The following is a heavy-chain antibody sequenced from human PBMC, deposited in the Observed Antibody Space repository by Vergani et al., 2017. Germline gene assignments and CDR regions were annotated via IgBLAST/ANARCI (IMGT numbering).Heavy chain of an antibody. CDR2: ISNSGNTI. CDR1: GFSFSDHY. D-gene: IGHD3-16*01. Sequence: QVQLVESGGGLVKPGGSLRLSCAASGFSFSDHYMTWIRQAPGKGLEWVSYISNSGNTIEYADSVKGRFSISRDNAKSSLFLQMDSLRAEDTATYYCAKHFRGWGIDYWGQGTQVIVSS. CDR3: AKHFRGWGIDY. J-gene: IGHJ4*02. V-gene: IGHV3-11*01.